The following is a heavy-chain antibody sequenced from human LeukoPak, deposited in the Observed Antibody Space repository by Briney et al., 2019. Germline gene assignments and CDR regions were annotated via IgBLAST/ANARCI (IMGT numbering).Heavy chain of an antibody. CDR2: VSSSSSYI. CDR3: ARDQRATASTGSYFDY. V-gene: IGHV3-21*01. Sequence: PGGSLRLSCAASGFTFSSYGMNWVRQAPGKGLEWVSSVSSSSSYIYYADSVKGRFTISRDNAQNSLSLQMNSLRAEDTAVYYCARDQRATASTGSYFDYWGQGTLVTVSS. D-gene: IGHD1-1*01. CDR1: GFTFSSYG. J-gene: IGHJ4*02.